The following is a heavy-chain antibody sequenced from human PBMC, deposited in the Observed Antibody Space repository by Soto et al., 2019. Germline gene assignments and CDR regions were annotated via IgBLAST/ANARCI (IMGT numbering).Heavy chain of an antibody. J-gene: IGHJ4*02. CDR2: IYWDDDK. Sequence: QITLKESGPTVVKPTQTLTLTCTLSGFSLSTNEVSVGWIRQPPGKALEWLALIYWDDDKRYSPSLKNRLTITKDTSKNQEVLTMTNMDPGDTATYYCAHRDGARFYFDYWGQGTLVTVTS. V-gene: IGHV2-5*02. CDR3: AHRDGARFYFDY. CDR1: GFSLSTNEVS.